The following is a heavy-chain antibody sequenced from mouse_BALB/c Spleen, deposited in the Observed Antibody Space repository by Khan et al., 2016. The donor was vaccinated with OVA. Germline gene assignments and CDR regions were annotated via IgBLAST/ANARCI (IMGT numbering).Heavy chain of an antibody. Sequence: EVMLVESGGDLVKPGGSLKLSCAASGFTFSSYSMSWVRQTPDKRLEWVASISSGGDYTYYPDSVKGRFTISRDNAKNTLYLQMSDLKSEDTANYYGADHLTGSVAYWGQGTLVTVSA. V-gene: IGHV5-6*01. CDR2: ISSGGDYT. CDR1: GFTFSSYS. D-gene: IGHD4-1*01. CDR3: ADHLTGSVAY. J-gene: IGHJ3*01.